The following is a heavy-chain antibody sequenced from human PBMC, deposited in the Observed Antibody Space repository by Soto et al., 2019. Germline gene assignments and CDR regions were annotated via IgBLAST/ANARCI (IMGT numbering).Heavy chain of an antibody. CDR3: VRHLGGITGTGDAFDI. CDR1: GYSFTSYW. D-gene: IGHD1-20*01. J-gene: IGHJ3*02. V-gene: IGHV5-10-1*01. CDR2: IDPSDSYT. Sequence: GESLKISCKGSGYSFTSYWISWLRQMPGKGLEWMVRIDPSDSYTNYSPSFQGHVTISADKSISTAYLQWSSLKASDTAMYYFVRHLGGITGTGDAFDIWGQGTMVTVSS.